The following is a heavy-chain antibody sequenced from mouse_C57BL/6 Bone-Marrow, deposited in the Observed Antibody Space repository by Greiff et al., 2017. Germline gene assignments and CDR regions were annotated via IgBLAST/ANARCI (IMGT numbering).Heavy chain of an antibody. V-gene: IGHV1-55*01. CDR1: GYTFTSYW. CDR3: ARPDYSNYWYFDV. D-gene: IGHD2-5*01. Sequence: QVQLQQSGAELVKPGASVKMSCTASGYTFTSYWITWVRQRPGQGLEWIGDIYPGSGSTNYTEKFKSKATLTVDTSSSTAYMQLSSLTSEDSAVYYCARPDYSNYWYFDVWGTGTTVTVSS. J-gene: IGHJ1*03. CDR2: IYPGSGST.